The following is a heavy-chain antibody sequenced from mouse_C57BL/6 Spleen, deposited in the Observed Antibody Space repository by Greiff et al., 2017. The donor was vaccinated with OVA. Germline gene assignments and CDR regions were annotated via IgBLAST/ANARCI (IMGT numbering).Heavy chain of an antibody. D-gene: IGHD2-3*01. J-gene: IGHJ4*01. V-gene: IGHV1-75*01. Sequence: VKLVESGPELVKPGASVKISCKASGYTFTDYYINWVKQRPGQGLEWIGWIFPGSGSTYYNEKFKGKATLTVDKSSSTAYMLLSSLTSEDSAVYFCASSVYDGYYEAMDYWGQGTSVTVSS. CDR2: IFPGSGST. CDR3: ASSVYDGYYEAMDY. CDR1: GYTFTDYY.